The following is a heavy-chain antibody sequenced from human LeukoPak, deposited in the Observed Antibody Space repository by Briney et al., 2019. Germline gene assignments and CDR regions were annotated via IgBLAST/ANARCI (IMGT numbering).Heavy chain of an antibody. CDR1: GYTLTSYG. CDR2: ISAYNGNT. Sequence: ASVKVSCKASGYTLTSYGISWVRPAPGQGLEWMGWISAYNGNTNYAQKLQGRVTMTTDTSTSTAYMELRSLRSDDTAVYYCARLLRYCSGGSCYAFDYWGQGTLVTVSS. J-gene: IGHJ4*02. D-gene: IGHD2-15*01. V-gene: IGHV1-18*01. CDR3: ARLLRYCSGGSCYAFDY.